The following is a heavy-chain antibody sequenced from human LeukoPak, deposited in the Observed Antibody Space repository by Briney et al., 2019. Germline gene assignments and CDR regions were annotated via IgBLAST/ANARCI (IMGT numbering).Heavy chain of an antibody. Sequence: GGSLRLSCAASGFTCSSCAMSWVRQAPGKGLEWVSAISGGGSTNYAGSVKGRFTISRDNSKNTLYLQMNSLRAEDTAIYYCAKGGAARFDYWGQGTLVTVSS. V-gene: IGHV3-23*01. CDR1: GFTCSSCA. CDR2: ISGGGST. CDR3: AKGGAARFDY. J-gene: IGHJ4*02. D-gene: IGHD5-18*01.